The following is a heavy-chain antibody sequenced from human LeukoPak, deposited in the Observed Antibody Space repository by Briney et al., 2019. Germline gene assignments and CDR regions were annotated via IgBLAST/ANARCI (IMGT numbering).Heavy chain of an antibody. CDR2: IIPILGIA. V-gene: IGHV1-69*04. Sequence: SVKVSCKASGGTFSRYAISWVRQAPGQGLEWMGRIIPILGIANYAQKFQGRVTITADKSTSTAYMELSSLRSEDTAVYYCAREGNRGMDVWGQGTTVTVSS. D-gene: IGHD2/OR15-2a*01. J-gene: IGHJ6*02. CDR3: AREGNRGMDV. CDR1: GGTFSRYA.